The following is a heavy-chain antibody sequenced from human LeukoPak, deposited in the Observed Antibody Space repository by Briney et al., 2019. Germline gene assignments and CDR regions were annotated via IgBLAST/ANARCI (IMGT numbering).Heavy chain of an antibody. CDR2: ISSSSSYI. D-gene: IGHD6-6*01. Sequence: GGSLRLSCAASGFTFSSYSMTWVRQAPGKGLEWVSSISSSSSYIYYADSVKGRFTISRDNAKNSLYLQMNSLRAEDTAVYYCARARPRGGDYWGQGTLVTVSS. CDR1: GFTFSSYS. CDR3: ARARPRGGDY. J-gene: IGHJ4*02. V-gene: IGHV3-21*01.